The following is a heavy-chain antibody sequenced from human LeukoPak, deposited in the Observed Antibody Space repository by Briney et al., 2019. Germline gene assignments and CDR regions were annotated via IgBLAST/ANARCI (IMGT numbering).Heavy chain of an antibody. Sequence: PGGSLRLSCAASGFTFSSYAMHWVRQAPGKGLEWVAVISYDVSNKYYADSVKGRFTISRDNSKNTLFLQMNSLRAEDTSVYYCWRDQFEGADYTSVWDYWGRGALVTVSS. D-gene: IGHD4/OR15-4a*01. CDR2: ISYDVSNK. J-gene: IGHJ4*02. CDR3: WRDQFEGADYTSVWDY. V-gene: IGHV3-30-3*01. CDR1: GFTFSSYA.